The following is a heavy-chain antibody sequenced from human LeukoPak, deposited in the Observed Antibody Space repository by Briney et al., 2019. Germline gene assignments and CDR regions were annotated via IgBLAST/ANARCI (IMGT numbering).Heavy chain of an antibody. CDR2: ISWNSGSI. D-gene: IGHD3-9*01. Sequence: GGSLRLSCAASGFTFDDYAMHWFRQAPGKGLEWVSGISWNSGSICYADSVKGRFTISRDNAKNSLYLQMNSLRAEDTALYYCGKDSDILTGYPVSYFDYWGQGTLVSVPS. CDR1: GFTFDDYA. J-gene: IGHJ4*02. CDR3: GKDSDILTGYPVSYFDY. V-gene: IGHV3-9*01.